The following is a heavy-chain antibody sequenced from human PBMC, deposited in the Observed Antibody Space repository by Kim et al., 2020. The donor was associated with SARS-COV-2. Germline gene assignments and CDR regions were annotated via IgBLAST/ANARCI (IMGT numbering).Heavy chain of an antibody. Sequence: SETLSLTCTVSGGSISSAGDYWTWIPQLPGKDLQWIGYIYHTGNTYYNASLQSRAIISIDTSKNQFPLELTSVTAADTAVYYCARRSAGSYFDYWGQGALVTVSS. J-gene: IGHJ4*02. CDR2: IYHTGNT. CDR3: ARRSAGSYFDY. D-gene: IGHD2-21*01. V-gene: IGHV4-31*03. CDR1: GGSISSAGDY.